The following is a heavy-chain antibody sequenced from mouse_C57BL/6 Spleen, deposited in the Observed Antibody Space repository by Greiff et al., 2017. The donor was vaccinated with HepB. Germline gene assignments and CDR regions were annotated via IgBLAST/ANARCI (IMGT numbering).Heavy chain of an antibody. J-gene: IGHJ3*01. CDR2: IHPNSGST. CDR1: GFTFTSYW. D-gene: IGHD1-1*01. V-gene: IGHV1-64*01. CDR3: ASDGSSYEDY. Sequence: QVQLQQPGAELVKPGASVKLSCKASGFTFTSYWMHWVKQRPGQGLEWIGMIHPNSGSTKYNEKFKSKATLTVDKSSSTAYMPLSSLTCEDSAVYYCASDGSSYEDYWGQGTLVTVSA.